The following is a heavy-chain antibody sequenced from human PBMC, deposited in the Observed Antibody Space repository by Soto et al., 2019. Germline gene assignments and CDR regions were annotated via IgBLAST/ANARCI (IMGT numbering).Heavy chain of an antibody. Sequence: PGESLKISCKGSGYSFTSYWIGWVRQMLGKGLEWMGIIYPGDSDTRYSPSFQGQVTISADKSISTAYLQWSSLKASDTAMYYCARHKRGITGTTRYYYYGMDVWGQGTTVTVSS. CDR2: IYPGDSDT. V-gene: IGHV5-51*01. D-gene: IGHD1-7*01. J-gene: IGHJ6*02. CDR1: GYSFTSYW. CDR3: ARHKRGITGTTRYYYYGMDV.